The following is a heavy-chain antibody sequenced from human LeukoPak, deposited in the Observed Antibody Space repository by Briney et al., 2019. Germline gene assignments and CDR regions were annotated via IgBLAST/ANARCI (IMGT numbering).Heavy chain of an antibody. CDR1: GGSIDNYY. D-gene: IGHD3-22*01. Sequence: SETLSLTCTVSGGSIDNYYWSWIRQPPGKGLEWIGYIYYSGSTIYTPSLKSRLAISRDTSSDQFSLRLTSVTAADTAVYYCARAPIVVVSTPSFDTWGQGILVTVSS. V-gene: IGHV4-59*12. CDR2: IYYSGST. J-gene: IGHJ4*02. CDR3: ARAPIVVVSTPSFDT.